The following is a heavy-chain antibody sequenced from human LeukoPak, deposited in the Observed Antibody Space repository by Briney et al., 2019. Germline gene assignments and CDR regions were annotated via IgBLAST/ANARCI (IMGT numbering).Heavy chain of an antibody. D-gene: IGHD6-19*01. CDR2: ISAYNGNT. V-gene: IGHV1-18*01. Sequence: GASVKVSCKASGYTFTSYGISWVRQAPGQGLEWMGWISAYNGNTNYAQELQGRVTMTTDTSTSTAYMELRSLRSDDTAVYYCARDGKQWLPRGLVDIWGQGTMVTVSS. CDR3: ARDGKQWLPRGLVDI. J-gene: IGHJ3*02. CDR1: GYTFTSYG.